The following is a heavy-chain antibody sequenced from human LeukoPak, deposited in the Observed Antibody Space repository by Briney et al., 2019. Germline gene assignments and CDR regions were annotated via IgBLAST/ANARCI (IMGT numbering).Heavy chain of an antibody. CDR1: GYTFTSYY. V-gene: IGHV1-46*01. CDR3: ASVRGYCSGGSCYQYFDY. D-gene: IGHD2-15*01. J-gene: IGHJ4*02. CDR2: INPSGGST. Sequence: ASVKVSCKASGYTFTSYYMHWVRQAPGQGLEWMGIINPSGGSTSYAQKFQGRVTMTRDTSTSTVYMELSSLRSEDTAVYYCASVRGYCSGGSCYQYFDYWGQGTLVTVSS.